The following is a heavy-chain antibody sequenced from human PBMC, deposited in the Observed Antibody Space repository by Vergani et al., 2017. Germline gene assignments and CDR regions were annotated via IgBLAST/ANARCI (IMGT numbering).Heavy chain of an antibody. CDR2: IIPILGIA. V-gene: IGHV1-69*04. J-gene: IGHJ4*02. CDR3: AGGQYGFDY. CDR1: GGTFSSYA. D-gene: IGHD2/OR15-2a*01. Sequence: QVQLVQSGAEVKKTGSSVKVSCKASGGTFSSYAISWVRQAPGQALELLGRIIPILGIANYAQKFQGRVTITADKSTSIAYMELSSLRSEDTAVYYCAGGQYGFDYWGQGTLVTVSS.